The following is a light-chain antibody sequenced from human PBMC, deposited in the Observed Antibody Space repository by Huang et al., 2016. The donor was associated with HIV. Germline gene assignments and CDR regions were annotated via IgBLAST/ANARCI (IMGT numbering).Light chain of an antibody. CDR2: AAS. CDR3: QKYDSAPRT. Sequence: DIQMTQSPSSLSASVGDRVTISCRASKGISNHLAWYQQKPGQAPKLLVYAASALRSGVPSRFSGSGSGTEFTLTISSLQAEDVATYFCQKYDSAPRTFGPGTKVEIK. J-gene: IGKJ3*01. CDR1: KGISNH. V-gene: IGKV1-27*01.